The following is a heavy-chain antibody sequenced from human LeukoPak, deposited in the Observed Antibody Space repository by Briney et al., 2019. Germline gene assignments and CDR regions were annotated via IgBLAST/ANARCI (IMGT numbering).Heavy chain of an antibody. CDR1: GFTFSSYA. D-gene: IGHD6-13*01. Sequence: GGSLRLSCAASGFTFSSYAMHWVRQAPGKGLEWVAVISYDGSNKYYADSVRGRFTISRDNSKNTLYLQMDSLRSEDTAVYYCARDFFPIVDSSWYEIGYWGQGTLVTVSS. CDR3: ARDFFPIVDSSWYEIGY. CDR2: ISYDGSNK. V-gene: IGHV3-30-3*01. J-gene: IGHJ4*02.